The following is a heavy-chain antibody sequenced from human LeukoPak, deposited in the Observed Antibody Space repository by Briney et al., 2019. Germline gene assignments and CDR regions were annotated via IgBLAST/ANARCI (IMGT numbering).Heavy chain of an antibody. J-gene: IGHJ4*02. D-gene: IGHD6-13*01. Sequence: PGGSLRLSCAASGFTFSSFGMHWVRQSPGKGLEWVAVIWYDGSTKVYADSVKGRFTISRDNSRNTLYLQVNSLRAEDTAVYYCARDPYSSMWSVFEYWGQGALVTVSS. CDR1: GFTFSSFG. CDR2: IWYDGSTK. V-gene: IGHV3-33*01. CDR3: ARDPYSSMWSVFEY.